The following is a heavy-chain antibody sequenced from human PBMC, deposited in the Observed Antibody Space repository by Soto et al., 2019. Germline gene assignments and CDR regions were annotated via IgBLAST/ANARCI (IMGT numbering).Heavy chain of an antibody. CDR3: ARSLPWFDP. J-gene: IGHJ5*02. V-gene: IGHV1-18*01. CDR2: ISANNGNT. Sequence: QVRLVHSETEVKKPGASVNVSCKASGYTFTSYTISWVRQAPGQGLEWMGWISANNGNTEFAQKFQDRLTMIADTTTSTAYLELRNLRPDGTAVYYCARSLPWFDPWGQGTLVAVSS. CDR1: GYTFTSYT.